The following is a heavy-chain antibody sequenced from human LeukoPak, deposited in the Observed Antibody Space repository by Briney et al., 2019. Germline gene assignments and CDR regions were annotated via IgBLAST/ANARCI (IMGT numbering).Heavy chain of an antibody. D-gene: IGHD1-1*01. CDR2: YYYSGST. Sequence: SETLSLTCTVSGGSISSGGYYWSWIRQHPGKGLEWVGYYYYSGSTYYNPSLKSRVTISVDTSKNQFSLKLSSVTAAATAVYYCARAILYRHTGGAFDIWGQGTMVTVSS. CDR1: GGSISSGGYY. V-gene: IGHV4-31*03. CDR3: ARAILYRHTGGAFDI. J-gene: IGHJ3*02.